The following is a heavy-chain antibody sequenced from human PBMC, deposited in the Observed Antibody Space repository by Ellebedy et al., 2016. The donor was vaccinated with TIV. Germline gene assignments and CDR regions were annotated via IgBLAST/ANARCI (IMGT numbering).Heavy chain of an antibody. CDR2: IKQDGSEK. D-gene: IGHD6-19*01. CDR1: GFTFSNYW. Sequence: GESLKISCATSGFTFSNYWMTWVRQAPGKGLEWVANIKQDGSEKYYVDSVKGRFSISRDNAKNSLYLQMNSLRDEDTAVYYCARDQWLGRAYYFDSWGQGILVTVSS. J-gene: IGHJ4*01. V-gene: IGHV3-7*01. CDR3: ARDQWLGRAYYFDS.